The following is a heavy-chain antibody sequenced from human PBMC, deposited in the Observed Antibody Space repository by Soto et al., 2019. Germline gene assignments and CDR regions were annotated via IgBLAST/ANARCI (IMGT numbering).Heavy chain of an antibody. J-gene: IGHJ4*02. Sequence: PSETLSLTCTVSGGSISSYYWSWIRQPPGKGLEWIGYIYYSGSTNYNPSLKSRVTISVDTSKNQLSLKLSSVTAADTAVYYCAQSTGWPGFDYWGQGALVTVSS. D-gene: IGHD6-19*01. CDR3: AQSTGWPGFDY. CDR2: IYYSGST. CDR1: GGSISSYY. V-gene: IGHV4-59*03.